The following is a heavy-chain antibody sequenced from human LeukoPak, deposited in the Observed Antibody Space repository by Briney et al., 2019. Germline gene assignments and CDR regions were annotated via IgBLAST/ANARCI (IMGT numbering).Heavy chain of an antibody. CDR3: ARENEYYFDY. Sequence: SETLSLTCTVSGGSISSGGYNWSWIRQHPGKGLEWIGYIYYSGSTYYNPSLKSRVTISVDTSKNQFSLKLSSVTAADTAVYYCARENEYYFDYWGQGTLVTVSS. CDR1: GGSISSGGYN. J-gene: IGHJ4*02. V-gene: IGHV4-31*03. CDR2: IYYSGST.